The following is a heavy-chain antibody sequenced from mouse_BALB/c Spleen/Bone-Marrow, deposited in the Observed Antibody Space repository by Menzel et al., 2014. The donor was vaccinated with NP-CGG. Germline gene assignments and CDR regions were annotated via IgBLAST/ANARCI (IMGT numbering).Heavy chain of an antibody. V-gene: IGHV14-3*02. CDR2: IDPANSYT. Sequence: DVHLVESRAELVKPGASVNLSCTTSGFNIKDTYIHWIKQRPEQGLEWIGRIDPANSYTKCDPKFQDKATITADTSSNTAYLQLGSLTSEDTAVYYCSRYSDYWNFDVWGAGTTVTVSS. CDR1: GFNIKDTY. J-gene: IGHJ1*01. CDR3: SRYSDYWNFDV.